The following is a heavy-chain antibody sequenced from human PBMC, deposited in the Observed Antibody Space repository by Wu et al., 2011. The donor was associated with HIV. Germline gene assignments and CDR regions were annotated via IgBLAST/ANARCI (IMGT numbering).Heavy chain of an antibody. Sequence: QVQLXQSGAEVKKPGSSGEGLLQGFWRHLQQLCYQLGATGPGQGLEWMGRIIPIFGTANYAQKFQGRVTITADESTSTAYMELSSLRSEDTAVYYCASGTDSSSGYWYFDLWGRGTLVTVSS. CDR3: ASGTDSSSGYWYFDL. D-gene: IGHD6-6*01. J-gene: IGHJ2*01. CDR2: IIPIFGTA. V-gene: IGHV1-69*15. CDR1: RHLQQLC.